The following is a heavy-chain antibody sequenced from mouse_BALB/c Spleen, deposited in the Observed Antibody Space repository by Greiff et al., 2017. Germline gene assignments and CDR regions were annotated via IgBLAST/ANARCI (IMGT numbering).Heavy chain of an antibody. V-gene: IGHV2-6-7*01. Sequence: QVQLQQSGPGLVAPSQSLSITCTVSGFSLTGYGVNRVRQPPGKGLEWLGMIWGDGSKDYNSALKSRLSISKDNSKSQVFLKMNSLQTDDTARYYCARDLRRHPFAYWGQGTLVTVSA. D-gene: IGHD2-12*01. CDR3: ARDLRRHPFAY. CDR1: GFSLTGYG. CDR2: IWGDGSK. J-gene: IGHJ3*01.